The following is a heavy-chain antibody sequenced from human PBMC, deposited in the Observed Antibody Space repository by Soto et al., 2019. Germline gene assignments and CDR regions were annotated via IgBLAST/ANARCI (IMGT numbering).Heavy chain of an antibody. D-gene: IGHD5-12*01. CDR1: GFTFSNAW. CDR3: TTDLEATINYYYYGMDV. CDR2: IKSKTDGGTT. Sequence: PGGSLRLSCAASGFTFSNAWMNWVRQAPGKGLEWVGRIKSKTDGGTTDYAAPVKGRFTISRDDSKNTLYLQMNSLKTEDTAVYYCTTDLEATINYYYYGMDVWGQGTTVTVSS. V-gene: IGHV3-15*07. J-gene: IGHJ6*02.